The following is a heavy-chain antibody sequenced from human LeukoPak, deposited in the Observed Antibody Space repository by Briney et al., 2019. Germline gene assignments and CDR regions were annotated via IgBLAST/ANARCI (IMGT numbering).Heavy chain of an antibody. CDR3: AKDVRTLDAFDI. CDR1: GFTFSSYG. V-gene: IGHV3-23*01. Sequence: GGSLRLSCAASGFTFSSYGMSWVRQAPGKGLEWVSGISGSGGGTYYADSVKGRFTISRDTSKNTLYLQMNGLRAEDTAVYYCAKDVRTLDAFDIWGQGTMVTVSP. CDR2: ISGSGGGT. J-gene: IGHJ3*02.